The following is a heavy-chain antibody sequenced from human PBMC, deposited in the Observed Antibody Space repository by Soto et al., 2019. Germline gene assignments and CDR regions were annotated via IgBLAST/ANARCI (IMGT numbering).Heavy chain of an antibody. CDR1: GFTFSNAW. CDR2: ISGSGGST. V-gene: IGHV3-23*01. CDR3: AKRHSSGWFREVGYFDY. D-gene: IGHD6-19*01. J-gene: IGHJ4*02. Sequence: HPGGSLRLSCAASGFTFSNAWMSWVRQAPGKGLEWVSAISGSGGSTYYADSVKGRFTISRDNSKNTLYLQMNSLRAEDTAVYYCAKRHSSGWFREVGYFDYWGQGTLVTVSS.